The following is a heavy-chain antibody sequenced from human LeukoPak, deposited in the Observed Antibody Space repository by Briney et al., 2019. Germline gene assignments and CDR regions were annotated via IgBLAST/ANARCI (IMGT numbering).Heavy chain of an antibody. J-gene: IGHJ6*02. V-gene: IGHV4-4*07. D-gene: IGHD4-17*01. CDR1: GGSISSYY. CDR3: AREPTVTYYYYYGMDV. CDR2: IYTSGST. Sequence: PSETLSLTCTVSGGSISSYYWSWIRQPAGKGLEWIGRIYTSGSTNYNPSLKSRVTMSVDTSKNQFSLKLSSVTAADTAVYYCAREPTVTYYYYYGMDVWGQGTTVTVSS.